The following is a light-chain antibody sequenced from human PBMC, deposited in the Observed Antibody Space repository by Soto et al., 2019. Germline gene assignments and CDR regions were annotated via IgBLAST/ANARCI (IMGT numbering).Light chain of an antibody. CDR3: QQYCGSPHT. J-gene: IGKJ1*01. V-gene: IGKV3-20*01. Sequence: EIVLTQSPGTLSLSPGERATLSCRASPSVSNYLAWYQQKPGQAPRLLIYGASRRATVIPDRFSGSGSGTDFTLTISRLEPEDFAVYYCQQYCGSPHTFGQGTNVEIK. CDR1: PSVSNY. CDR2: GAS.